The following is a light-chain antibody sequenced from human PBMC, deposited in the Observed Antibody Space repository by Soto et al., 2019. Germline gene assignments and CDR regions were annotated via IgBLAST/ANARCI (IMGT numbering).Light chain of an antibody. CDR2: GAS. J-gene: IGKJ5*01. CDR1: QSVTNNY. Sequence: VLTQSPGPVSLSQGERATLSCRASQSVTNNYLAWYQQKPGQAPRLLIDGASSRATGVPDRFSGAGSGTDFTLTISRLEPEDFAVFYCQQYGNSPITFGQRTLLAV. CDR3: QQYGNSPIT. V-gene: IGKV3-20*01.